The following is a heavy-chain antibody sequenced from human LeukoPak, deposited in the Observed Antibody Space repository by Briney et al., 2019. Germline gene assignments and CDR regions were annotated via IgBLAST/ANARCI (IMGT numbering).Heavy chain of an antibody. CDR1: GGSISSYY. V-gene: IGHV4-4*07. J-gene: IGHJ6*03. D-gene: IGHD3-3*01. CDR3: ARDRGFWSGSDYYYYMDV. CDR2: IYTSGST. Sequence: SETLSLTCTVSGGSISSYYWSWIRQPAGKGLEWIGRIYTSGSTNYNPSLKSRVTMSVDTSKNQFSLKLSSVTAADTAVYYCARDRGFWSGSDYYYYMDVWGKGTTVTVSS.